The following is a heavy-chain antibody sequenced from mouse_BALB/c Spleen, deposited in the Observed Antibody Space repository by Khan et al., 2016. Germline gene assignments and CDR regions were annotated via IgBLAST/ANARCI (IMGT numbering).Heavy chain of an antibody. V-gene: IGHV1-9*01. CDR2: ILPGSGST. Sequence: QVQLKQSGAELMKPGASVKISCKATGYTFSSYWIEWVKQRPGHGLEWIGEILPGSGSTNYNEKFKNKATFTADTSSNTAYLQLSSLTSEDSAVYYWVRGYYGSSYYGMDYWGQGTSVTVSS. D-gene: IGHD1-1*01. CDR1: GYTFSSYW. J-gene: IGHJ4*01. CDR3: VRGYYGSSYYGMDY.